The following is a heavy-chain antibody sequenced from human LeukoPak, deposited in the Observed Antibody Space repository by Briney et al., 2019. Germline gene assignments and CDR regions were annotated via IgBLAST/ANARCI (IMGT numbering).Heavy chain of an antibody. D-gene: IGHD2-15*01. CDR1: GFTFSSYS. CDR2: ISSSSSTI. V-gene: IGHV3-48*01. J-gene: IGHJ4*02. Sequence: GESLRLSCAASGFTFSSYSMNWVRQAPGKGLEWVSYISSSSSTIYYADSVKGRFTISRDNAKDSLYLQMNSLRAEDTAVYYCARERCSGGSCYYYFDYWGQGTLVTVSS. CDR3: ARERCSGGSCYYYFDY.